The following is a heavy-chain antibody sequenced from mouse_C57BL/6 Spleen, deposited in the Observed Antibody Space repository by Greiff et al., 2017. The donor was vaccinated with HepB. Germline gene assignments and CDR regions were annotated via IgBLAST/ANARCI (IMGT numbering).Heavy chain of an antibody. D-gene: IGHD1-1*01. V-gene: IGHV1-64*01. J-gene: IGHJ2*02. CDR1: GYTFTNYW. CDR3: ARDDGSGYYFDY. CDR2: IHPNSGST. Sequence: QVQLQQPGAELVKPGASVKLSCKASGYTFTNYWMHWVKQRPGQGLEWIGMIHPNSGSTNYNEKFKSKATLTVDKSSSTAYMQLSSLTSEDSAVYYVARDDGSGYYFDYWGQGTSLTVSS.